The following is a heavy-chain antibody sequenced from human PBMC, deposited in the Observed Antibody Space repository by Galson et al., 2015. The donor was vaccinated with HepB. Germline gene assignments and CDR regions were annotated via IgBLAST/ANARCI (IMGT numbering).Heavy chain of an antibody. Sequence: SLRLSCAASGFTFSSYGMHWVRQAPGKGLEWVAVIWYDGSNKYYADSVKGRFTISRDNSKNTLYLQMNSLRAEDTAVYYCARAEGIVVVTLQLDYWGQGTLVTVSS. CDR2: IWYDGSNK. J-gene: IGHJ4*02. CDR1: GFTFSSYG. D-gene: IGHD3-22*01. V-gene: IGHV3-33*01. CDR3: ARAEGIVVVTLQLDY.